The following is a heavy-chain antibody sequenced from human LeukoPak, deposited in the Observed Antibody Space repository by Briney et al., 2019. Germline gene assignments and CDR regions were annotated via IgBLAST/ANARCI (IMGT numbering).Heavy chain of an antibody. Sequence: GGSLRLSCAASGFTFSSYAMSWVRQAPGKGLEWVSAISSSGSYIYYADSVKGRFTISRDNAKNSLYLQMNSLRAEDTAVYYCARGATYSSSSPDYWGQGTLVTVSS. D-gene: IGHD6-6*01. CDR2: ISSSGSYI. CDR1: GFTFSSYA. J-gene: IGHJ4*02. CDR3: ARGATYSSSSPDY. V-gene: IGHV3-21*01.